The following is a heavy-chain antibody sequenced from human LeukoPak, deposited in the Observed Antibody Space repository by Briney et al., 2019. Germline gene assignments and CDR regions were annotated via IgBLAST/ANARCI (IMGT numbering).Heavy chain of an antibody. Sequence: GGSLRLSCAASGFSFSNFGMHWVRQGPGKGLEWVAFIRYDGRIKYYGDSVAGRFTISRDNSKNTLYLQMNNLRAEDTAVYYCAREPGRSGCYDNWGQGALVTVSS. CDR1: GFSFSNFG. D-gene: IGHD3-22*01. CDR2: IRYDGRIK. CDR3: AREPGRSGCYDN. J-gene: IGHJ4*02. V-gene: IGHV3-30*02.